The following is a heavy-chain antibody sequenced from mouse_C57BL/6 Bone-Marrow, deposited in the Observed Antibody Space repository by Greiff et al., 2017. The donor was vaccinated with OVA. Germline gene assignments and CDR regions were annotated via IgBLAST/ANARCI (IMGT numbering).Heavy chain of an antibody. J-gene: IGHJ2*01. CDR1: GYTFTDYY. Sequence: ESGAELVRPGASVKLSCKASGYTFTDYYINWVKQRPGQGLEWIARIYPGSGNTYYNEKFKGKATLTAEKSSSTAYMQLSSLTSEDSAVYFCARGGILTYSNYLYYFDYWGQGTTLTVSS. V-gene: IGHV1-76*01. CDR3: ARGGILTYSNYLYYFDY. D-gene: IGHD2-5*01. CDR2: IYPGSGNT.